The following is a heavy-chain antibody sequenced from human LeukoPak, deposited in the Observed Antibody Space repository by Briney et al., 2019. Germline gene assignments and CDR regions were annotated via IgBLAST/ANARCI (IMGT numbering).Heavy chain of an antibody. J-gene: IGHJ4*02. V-gene: IGHV4-31*03. CDR3: ARGGAYGSGTFDY. D-gene: IGHD3-10*01. Sequence: SQTLSLTYTVSGGSISSGGYYWSWIRQHPGKGLEWIGYIYYSGSTYYNPSLKSRVTISVDTSKNQFSLKLSSVTAADTAVYYRARGGAYGSGTFDYWGQGTLVTVSS. CDR2: IYYSGST. CDR1: GGSISSGGYY.